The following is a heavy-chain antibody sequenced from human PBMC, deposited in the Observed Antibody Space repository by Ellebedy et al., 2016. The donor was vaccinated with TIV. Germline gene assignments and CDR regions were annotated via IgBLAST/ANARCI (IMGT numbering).Heavy chain of an antibody. D-gene: IGHD3-10*01. CDR2: IGGLDTAT. J-gene: IGHJ4*02. V-gene: IGHV3-23*01. CDR3: ARRGRGPVGFDY. Sequence: GESLKISXAASGLTFSVYAMTWVRQAPGKGLEWISTIGGLDTATHYADSVKSRFTISRDNSKDTLYLQMNSLRVEDTAVYYCARRGRGPVGFDYWGQGTLVTVSS. CDR1: GLTFSVYA.